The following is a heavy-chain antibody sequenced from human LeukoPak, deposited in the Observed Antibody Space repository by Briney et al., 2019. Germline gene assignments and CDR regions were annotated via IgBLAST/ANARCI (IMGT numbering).Heavy chain of an antibody. V-gene: IGHV3-30*02. D-gene: IGHD2-21*01. J-gene: IGHJ4*02. Sequence: PGGSLRLSCAASGFTFSSYGMHWVRQAPGKGLEWVAFIRYDGSNKYYADSVKGRFTISRDNSKNTLYLQMNSLRAEDTAMYYCAKDGGDGYFYYFDYWGLGTLVTVSS. CDR3: AKDGGDGYFYYFDY. CDR2: IRYDGSNK. CDR1: GFTFSSYG.